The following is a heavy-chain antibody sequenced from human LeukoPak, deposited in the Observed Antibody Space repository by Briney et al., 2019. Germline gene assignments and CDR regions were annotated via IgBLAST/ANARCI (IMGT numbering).Heavy chain of an antibody. CDR1: GFTFSSYA. V-gene: IGHV3-23*01. CDR3: AKGAHRGIVVVPAARTGAFGY. J-gene: IGHJ4*02. CDR2: ISGSGGST. D-gene: IGHD2-2*01. Sequence: GGSLRLSCAASGFTFSSYAMSWVRQAPGKGLEWVSAISGSGGSTYYADSVKGRFTISRDNSKNTLYLQMNSLRAEDTAVYYCAKGAHRGIVVVPAARTGAFGYWGQGTLVTVSS.